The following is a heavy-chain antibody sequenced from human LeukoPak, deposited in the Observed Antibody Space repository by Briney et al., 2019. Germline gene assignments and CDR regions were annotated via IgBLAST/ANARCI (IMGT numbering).Heavy chain of an antibody. Sequence: ASVKVSCKASGYTFTSYDINWVRQATGQGLEWMGWMNPNSGNTGYAQKFQGRVTMTRNTSISTAYMELSSLRSEDTAVYYCARDGMPRGWEPTSHYYYGMDVWGQGTTVTVSS. V-gene: IGHV1-8*01. J-gene: IGHJ6*02. D-gene: IGHD1-26*01. CDR2: MNPNSGNT. CDR3: ARDGMPRGWEPTSHYYYGMDV. CDR1: GYTFTSYD.